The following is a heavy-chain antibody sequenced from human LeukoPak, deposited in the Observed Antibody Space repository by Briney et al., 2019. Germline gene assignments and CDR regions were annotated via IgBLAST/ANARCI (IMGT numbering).Heavy chain of an antibody. Sequence: QTGGSLRLSCAASGFTVSSNYMSWVRQAPGKGLEWVSVIYSGGSTYYADSVKGRFTISRDNSKNTLYLQMNSLRAEDTAVYYCARDPTQYLRYGYFDYWGQGTLVTVSS. J-gene: IGHJ4*02. CDR3: ARDPTQYLRYGYFDY. V-gene: IGHV3-66*01. CDR1: GFTVSSNY. CDR2: IYSGGST. D-gene: IGHD4-11*01.